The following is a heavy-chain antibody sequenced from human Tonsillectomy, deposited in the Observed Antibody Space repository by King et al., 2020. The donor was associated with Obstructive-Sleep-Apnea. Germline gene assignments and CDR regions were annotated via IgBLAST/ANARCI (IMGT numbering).Heavy chain of an antibody. CDR1: GGSISSGGYY. CDR2: IYYSGST. D-gene: IGHD3-22*01. Sequence: VQLQESGPGLVKPSQTLSLTCTVSGGSISSGGYYLSWIRQHPGKGLEWIGYIYYSGSTYYNPSLQMRVTISVYTSKNQFSLKLSSVTAADTAVYYCARGVGSGYYLYYFDYWGQGTLVTVSS. CDR3: ARGVGSGYYLYYFDY. V-gene: IGHV4-31*03. J-gene: IGHJ4*02.